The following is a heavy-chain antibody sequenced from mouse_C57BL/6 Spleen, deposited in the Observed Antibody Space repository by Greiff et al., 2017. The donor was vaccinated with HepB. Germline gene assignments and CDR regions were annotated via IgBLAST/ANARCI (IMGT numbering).Heavy chain of an antibody. CDR1: GFTFTDYY. CDR3: ARSTVDY. D-gene: IGHD4-1*02. V-gene: IGHV7-3*01. J-gene: IGHJ4*01. CDR2: IRNKANGYTT. Sequence: EVQGVESGGGLVQPGGSLSLSCAASGFTFTDYYMSWVRQPPGKALEWLGFIRNKANGYTTEYGASVRGRLTITRDNSQSILYLQMNALRAEYGATYYCARSTVDYWGQGTSVTVSS.